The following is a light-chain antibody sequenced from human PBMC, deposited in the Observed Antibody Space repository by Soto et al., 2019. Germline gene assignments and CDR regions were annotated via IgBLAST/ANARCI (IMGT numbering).Light chain of an antibody. J-gene: IGLJ1*01. CDR2: EVS. CDR3: SSYITSSASNYV. Sequence: QSALTQPASVSGSPGQSITISCTGTSSDVGGHNYVSWYQQHPGKAPKLMIYEVSNRPSGISYRFSGSKSGNTASLTISGLQAEDEAAYYCSSYITSSASNYVFGTGTKVTVL. V-gene: IGLV2-14*01. CDR1: SSDVGGHNY.